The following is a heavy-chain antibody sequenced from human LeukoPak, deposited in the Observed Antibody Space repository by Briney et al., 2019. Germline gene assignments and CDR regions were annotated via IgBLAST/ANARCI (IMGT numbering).Heavy chain of an antibody. CDR3: ARHIAVAGTDWFDP. CDR1: GGSISSSSYY. D-gene: IGHD6-19*01. CDR2: IYYSGST. J-gene: IGHJ5*02. Sequence: PSETLSLTCTVPGGSISSSSYYWGWIRQPPGKGLEWIGSIYYSGSTYYNPSLKSRVTISVDTSKNQFSLKLSSVTAADTAVYYCARHIAVAGTDWFDPWGQGTLVTVSS. V-gene: IGHV4-39*01.